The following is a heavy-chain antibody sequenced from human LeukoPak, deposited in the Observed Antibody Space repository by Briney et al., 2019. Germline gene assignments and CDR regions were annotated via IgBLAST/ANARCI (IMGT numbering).Heavy chain of an antibody. V-gene: IGHV1-8*01. Sequence: ASVKVSCKTSGYTFSSYDVNWVRQATGQGLEWMGYMNPNSGITGFAQKFQGRITMTWDTSISTAYMELSSLTSDDTAVYYCARELRRFGDWGQGTLITVSS. CDR1: GYTFSSYD. CDR2: MNPNSGIT. J-gene: IGHJ4*02. CDR3: ARELRRFGD. D-gene: IGHD3-10*01.